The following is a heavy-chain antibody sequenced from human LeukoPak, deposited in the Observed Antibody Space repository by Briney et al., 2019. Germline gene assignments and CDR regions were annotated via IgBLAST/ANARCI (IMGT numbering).Heavy chain of an antibody. CDR1: GYRFPSYG. CDR3: ARDRYSGYVSRFDY. CDR2: ISAYNGNT. Sequence: ASVKVSFKPSGYRFPSYGISWVRQAPGQGLEWMGWISAYNGNTNYAQKLQGRVTMTTDTSTSTAYMELRSLRSDDTAVYYCARDRYSGYVSRFDYWGQGTLVTVSS. V-gene: IGHV1-18*01. J-gene: IGHJ4*02. D-gene: IGHD5-12*01.